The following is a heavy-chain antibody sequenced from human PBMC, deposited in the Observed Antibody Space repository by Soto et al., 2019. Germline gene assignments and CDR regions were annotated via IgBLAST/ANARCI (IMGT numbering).Heavy chain of an antibody. D-gene: IGHD2-15*01. Sequence: SETLSLTCDVSGDTISTGGYTWAWIRQPPGKALEWIGHTYHSGNPYYNPSLKSRVTISVDTSKNQFSLKLSSVTAADTAVYYCARQSVVVVAATYNWFDPWGQGTLVTVSS. V-gene: IGHV4-30-2*03. CDR1: GDTISTGGYT. CDR3: ARQSVVVVAATYNWFDP. CDR2: TYHSGNP. J-gene: IGHJ5*02.